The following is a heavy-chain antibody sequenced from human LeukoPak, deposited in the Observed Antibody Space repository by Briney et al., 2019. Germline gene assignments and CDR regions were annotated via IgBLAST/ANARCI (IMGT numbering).Heavy chain of an antibody. CDR1: GGTFSSYA. J-gene: IGHJ3*02. CDR3: ARDRSYSTVVVTIRGAFDI. D-gene: IGHD3-22*01. V-gene: IGHV1-69*05. CDR2: IIPIFGTA. Sequence: GASVKVSCKASGGTFSSYAISWVRQAPGQGLEWMGRIIPIFGTANYAQKFQGRVTITTDESTSTAYMELSSLRSEDTAVYYCARDRSYSTVVVTIRGAFDIWGQGTMVTVSS.